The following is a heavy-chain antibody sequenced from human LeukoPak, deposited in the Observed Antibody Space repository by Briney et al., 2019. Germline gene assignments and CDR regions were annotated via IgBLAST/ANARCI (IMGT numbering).Heavy chain of an antibody. CDR2: INPNSGGT. Sequence: GASVKVSCKASGYTFTGYYMHWVRQAPGQGLEWMGWINPNSGGTNYAQKFQGRVTMTRDTSISAAYMELSRLRSDGTAVYYCAREDISSGWYFGGQGTLVTVSS. D-gene: IGHD6-19*01. J-gene: IGHJ4*02. CDR3: AREDISSGWYF. V-gene: IGHV1-2*02. CDR1: GYTFTGYY.